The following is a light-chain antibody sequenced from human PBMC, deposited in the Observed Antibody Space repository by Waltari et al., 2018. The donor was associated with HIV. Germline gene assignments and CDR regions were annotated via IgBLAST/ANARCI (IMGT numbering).Light chain of an antibody. Sequence: QSVLTQPPAASGTPGQRVTISCSGSSSNIGRNYVYWYQQFPGTAPKLPIYRHNQRPSVVTYRFSGCKLGPSASLASSGLRSEDEGDYSCAAGYDSLSSWVFGAGSKLT. CDR2: RHN. CDR1: SSNIGRNY. V-gene: IGLV1-47*01. J-gene: IGLJ3*02. CDR3: AAGYDSLSSWV.